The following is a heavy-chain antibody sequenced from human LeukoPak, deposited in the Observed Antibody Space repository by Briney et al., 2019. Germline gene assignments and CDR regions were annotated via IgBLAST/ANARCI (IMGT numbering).Heavy chain of an antibody. Sequence: GGSLRLSCAASGFTFSSYAMHWVRQAPGKGLEWVAVISYDGSNKYYADSVKGRFTISRDNSKNTLYLQMNSLRAEDTAVYYCARERCSGGSCYSRGAGNDAFDIWGQGTMVTVSS. D-gene: IGHD2-15*01. J-gene: IGHJ3*02. CDR3: ARERCSGGSCYSRGAGNDAFDI. CDR2: ISYDGSNK. V-gene: IGHV3-30-3*01. CDR1: GFTFSSYA.